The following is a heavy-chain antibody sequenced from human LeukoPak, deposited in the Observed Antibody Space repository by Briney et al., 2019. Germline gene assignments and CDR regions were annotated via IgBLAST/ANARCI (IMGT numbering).Heavy chain of an antibody. CDR1: GFTFSSYAMH. V-gene: IGHV4-30-4*01. CDR2: IYYSGST. J-gene: IGHJ4*02. CDR3: ARGPYQLLWFGEPFDY. Sequence: LRLSCAASGFTFSSYAMHWVRQPPGKVLEWIGYIYYSGSTYYNPSLKSRVTISVDTSKNQFSLKLSSVTAADTAVYYCARGPYQLLWFGEPFDYWGQGTLVTVSS. D-gene: IGHD3-10*01.